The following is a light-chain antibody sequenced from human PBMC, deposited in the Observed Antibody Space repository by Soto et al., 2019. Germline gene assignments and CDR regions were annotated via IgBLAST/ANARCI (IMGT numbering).Light chain of an antibody. V-gene: IGKV2-30*01. Sequence: DVDMTQSPLSLPVTLGQPASISCRSSQSLVYSDGNTYLSWFQQRPGQSPRRRIYEVSNRESGVPDRFSGSGSGTDFTLKISRVEAEDVGGYSCMQATHWPWTFGQGTKVEIK. CDR1: QSLVYSDGNTY. CDR2: EVS. J-gene: IGKJ1*01. CDR3: MQATHWPWT.